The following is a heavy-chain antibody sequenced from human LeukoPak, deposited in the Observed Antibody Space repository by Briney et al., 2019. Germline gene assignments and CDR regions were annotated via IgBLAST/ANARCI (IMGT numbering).Heavy chain of an antibody. V-gene: IGHV1-2*02. Sequence: ASVKVSCKSSGYTFTGYYMHWVRQAPGQGLEWMGWINPNSGGTNYAQKFQGRVTMTRDTSISTAYMEPSRLRSDDTAVYYCARAKRTSTVVTSWFDPWGQGTLVTVSS. CDR1: GYTFTGYY. CDR3: ARAKRTSTVVTSWFDP. CDR2: INPNSGGT. J-gene: IGHJ5*02. D-gene: IGHD4-23*01.